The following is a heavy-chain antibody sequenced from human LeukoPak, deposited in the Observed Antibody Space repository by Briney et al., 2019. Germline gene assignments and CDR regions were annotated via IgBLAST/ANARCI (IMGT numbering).Heavy chain of an antibody. J-gene: IGHJ4*02. CDR2: ISTSGGDT. CDR3: AKGGSYAPLDY. D-gene: IGHD1-26*01. CDR1: GFTFTDSA. V-gene: IGHV3-23*01. Sequence: GGSLRLSCAASGFTFTDSAMTWVRQAPGKGPEWVSAISTSGGDTIYTDSVKDRFTISRDNSKNTLYLQMNSLRAEDTAIYYCAKGGSYAPLDYWGQGTLVTVSS.